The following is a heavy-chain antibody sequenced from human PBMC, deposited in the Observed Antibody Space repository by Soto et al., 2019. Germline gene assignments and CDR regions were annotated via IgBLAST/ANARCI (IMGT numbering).Heavy chain of an antibody. CDR2: INTDGSIT. CDR3: AREKYSGYDYQFFDY. Sequence: PGGSLRLSCAASGFTFSGYWMHWVRQAPGKGLVWVSHINTDGSITTYADSVKGRFTISRDNAKNTLYLQMNTLRAEDTAVYYCAREKYSGYDYQFFDYWGRGTLVTVS. V-gene: IGHV3-74*01. D-gene: IGHD5-12*01. CDR1: GFTFSGYW. J-gene: IGHJ4*02.